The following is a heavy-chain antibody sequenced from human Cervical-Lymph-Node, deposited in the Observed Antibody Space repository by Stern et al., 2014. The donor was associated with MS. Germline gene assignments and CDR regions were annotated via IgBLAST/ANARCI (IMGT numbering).Heavy chain of an antibody. D-gene: IGHD5-18*01. Sequence: VQLVQSGAEVKKPGETLKISCKGSGYNFTNYWIGWVRQMPGKGLEWMGIIYPDDSDIRDSPSFQGQVTMPADKSINTAYLQWNSLKASDTAMYYCARQGAYTYGRFDSWGQGTLVTVSS. CDR1: GYNFTNYW. V-gene: IGHV5-51*01. CDR3: ARQGAYTYGRFDS. CDR2: IYPDDSDI. J-gene: IGHJ4*02.